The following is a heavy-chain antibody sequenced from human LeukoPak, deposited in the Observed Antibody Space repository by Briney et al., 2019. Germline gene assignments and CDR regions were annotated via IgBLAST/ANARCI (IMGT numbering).Heavy chain of an antibody. D-gene: IGHD6-13*01. CDR1: GFTFSSYA. V-gene: IGHV3-30*04. CDR3: ARTQQLAVDY. J-gene: IGHJ4*02. CDR2: ISYDGSNK. Sequence: PGGSLRLSCAASGFTFSSYAMHWVRQAPGKGLEWVAVISYDGSNKYYADSVKGRFTIYRDNSKNTLYLQMNSLRAEDTAVYYCARTQQLAVDYWGQGTLVTVSS.